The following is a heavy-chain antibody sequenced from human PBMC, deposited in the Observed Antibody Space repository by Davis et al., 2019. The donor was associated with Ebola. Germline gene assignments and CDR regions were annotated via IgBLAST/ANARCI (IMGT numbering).Heavy chain of an antibody. CDR3: VRPAFGSHYFDY. V-gene: IGHV3-13*01. CDR2: IGSAGDT. J-gene: IGHJ4*02. Sequence: GESLKISCAASGFSFSTYDMHWVRQVTGKTLEWVSAIGSAGDTYYQASVKGRFTISRENARNSLYLQMNSLRTEDTAVYYCVRPAFGSHYFDYWGQGILVTVSS. CDR1: GFSFSTYD. D-gene: IGHD2-2*01.